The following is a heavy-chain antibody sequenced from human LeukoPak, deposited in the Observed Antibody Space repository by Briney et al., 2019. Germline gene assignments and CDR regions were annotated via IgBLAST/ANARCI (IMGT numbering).Heavy chain of an antibody. Sequence: PGGSLRLSCAASGFAFSPDWMSWVRQAPGKGLEWVAMIKKHTNEQYYVDSVKGRFTISRDNAKNSLYLQMNSLRAEDTAVYYCARARPWLLLVDYWGQGTLVTVSS. CDR2: IKKHTNEQ. V-gene: IGHV3-7*01. CDR3: ARARPWLLLVDY. CDR1: GFAFSPDW. J-gene: IGHJ4*02. D-gene: IGHD3-22*01.